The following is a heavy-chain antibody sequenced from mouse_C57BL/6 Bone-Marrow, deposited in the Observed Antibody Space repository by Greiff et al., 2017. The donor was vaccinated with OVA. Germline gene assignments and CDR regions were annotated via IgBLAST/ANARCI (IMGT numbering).Heavy chain of an antibody. CDR2: IWSGGST. V-gene: IGHV2-4*01. CDR1: GFSLTSYG. Sequence: QVQLKESGPGLVQPSQRLSITCTVSGFSLTSYGVHWVRQPPGKGLEWLGVIWSGGSTDYNAAFISRLSISKDNSKSQVFFKMNSLQADDTAIYYCAKIGSSPYWYFDVWGTGTTVTVSS. CDR3: AKIGSSPYWYFDV. D-gene: IGHD1-1*01. J-gene: IGHJ1*03.